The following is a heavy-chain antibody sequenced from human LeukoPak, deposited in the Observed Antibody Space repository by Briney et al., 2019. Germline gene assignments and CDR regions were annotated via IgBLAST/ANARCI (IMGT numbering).Heavy chain of an antibody. CDR1: GGSISSSSYY. D-gene: IGHD3-10*01. CDR2: IYYSGST. V-gene: IGHV4-39*01. J-gene: IGHJ5*02. CDR3: ARRVSDYYGSGSYYNSDWFDP. Sequence: PSETLSLTCTVSGGSISSSSYYWGWIRQPPGKGLEWIGSIYYSGSTYYNPSLKSRVTISVDTSKNQFSLKLSSVTAADTAVYYCARRVSDYYGSGSYYNSDWFDPWGQGTLVTVSS.